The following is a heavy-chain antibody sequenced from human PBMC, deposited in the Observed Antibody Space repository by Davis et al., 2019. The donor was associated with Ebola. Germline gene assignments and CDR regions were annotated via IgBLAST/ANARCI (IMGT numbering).Heavy chain of an antibody. V-gene: IGHV3-23*05. Sequence: PGGSLRLSCAASGFTFRNYAMMWVRQAPGKGLEWVSTIDGPTTNTHYGDSVKGRFTISRDNSKNTLLLQMDSLRPEDTAMYYCSSWVSSHFDFWGRGTLVTVSS. CDR1: GFTFRNYA. D-gene: IGHD6-13*01. CDR3: SSWVSSHFDF. CDR2: IDGPTTNT. J-gene: IGHJ4*02.